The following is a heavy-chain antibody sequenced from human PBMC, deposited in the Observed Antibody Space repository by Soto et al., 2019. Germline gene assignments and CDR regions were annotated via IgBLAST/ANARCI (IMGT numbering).Heavy chain of an antibody. CDR2: IGTRSDI. CDR1: GFTFSSYS. CDR3: AREETAWPLAYGLDV. J-gene: IGHJ6*02. Sequence: PGESLKISCAASGFTFSSYSMHWVRQAPGKGLEWVSSIGTRSDIYYADSVKGRFTISRDNAKNSLSLQMNSMTAEDTAVYYCAREETAWPLAYGLDVWGQGTTVTVSS. V-gene: IGHV3-21*01. D-gene: IGHD2-21*02.